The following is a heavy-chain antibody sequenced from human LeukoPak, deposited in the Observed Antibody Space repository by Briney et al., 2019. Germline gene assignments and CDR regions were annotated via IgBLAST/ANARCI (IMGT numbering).Heavy chain of an antibody. CDR2: ISSTSSSM. D-gene: IGHD3-3*01. V-gene: IGHV3-21*04. CDR1: GFTFSTSS. CDR3: AKSYDFWSGYYDY. Sequence: GGSLRLSCAASGFTFSTSSMNWVRQAPGKGLEWVSSISSTSSSMFYADSLKGRFTISRDNSKNTLYLQMNSLRAEDTAVYYCAKSYDFWSGYYDYWGQGTLVTVSS. J-gene: IGHJ4*02.